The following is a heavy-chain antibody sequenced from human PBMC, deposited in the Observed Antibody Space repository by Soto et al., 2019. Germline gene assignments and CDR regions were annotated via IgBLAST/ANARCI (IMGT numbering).Heavy chain of an antibody. J-gene: IGHJ2*01. CDR1: GYLFTTYG. CDR3: WRDFCIGMRWCGDWYFGL. D-gene: IGHD2-8*02. CDR2: ISGYNGVT. V-gene: IGHV1-18*01. Sequence: QVQLTQSEAVVKKPGASVKVSCETSGYLFTTYGITWLRQVPGQGLEWMGRISGYNGVTNSAQRFQDRLTMTTDTTTSTPHRELRGPTSDDPAREYRWRDFCIGMRWCGDWYFGLWGRGTLGSFSS.